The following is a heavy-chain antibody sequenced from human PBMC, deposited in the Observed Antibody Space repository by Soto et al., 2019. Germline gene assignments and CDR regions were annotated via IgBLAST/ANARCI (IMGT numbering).Heavy chain of an antibody. D-gene: IGHD3-22*01. CDR2: IVVGSGNT. CDR1: GFTFTSSA. J-gene: IGHJ3*01. CDR3: AADPLYYYDSSGPYAFDV. V-gene: IGHV1-58*01. Sequence: AASVKVSCKASGFTFTSSAVQWVRQARGQRLEWIGWIVVGSGNTNYAQKFQERVTITRDMSTSTAYMELSSLRSEDTAVYYCAADPLYYYDSSGPYAFDVWGQWTMVTVSS.